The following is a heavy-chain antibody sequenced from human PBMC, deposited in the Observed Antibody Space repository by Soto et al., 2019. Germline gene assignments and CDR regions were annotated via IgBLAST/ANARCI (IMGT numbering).Heavy chain of an antibody. CDR2: IIPVFGTT. V-gene: IGHV1-69*01. CDR3: ARGGGPYVWFNEF. Sequence: QEQLVQSGPEVKKPGSSVKVSCKDSGGLFSSFAISWVRQAPGQGLEWLGGIIPVFGTTNYAEKFQDRVTIIADESTNTAYMELSSLTSGDTAMYYCARGGGPYVWFNEFWGQGTLVTVSS. CDR1: GGLFSSFA. J-gene: IGHJ4*02. D-gene: IGHD3-16*01.